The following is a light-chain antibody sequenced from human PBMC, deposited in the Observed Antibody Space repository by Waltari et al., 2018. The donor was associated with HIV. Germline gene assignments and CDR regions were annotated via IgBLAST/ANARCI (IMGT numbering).Light chain of an antibody. CDR2: DTT. CDR3: LLSYSGARLLWV. Sequence: QPVVTQEPSLTVSPGETVTLTCDSSAGPVTRGPFAYWFQQKPGQAPRTRIYDTTERHSWTPARFSGSLLGGKPALTLSGAQPEDEADYFCLLSYSGARLLWVFGGGTRLTVL. CDR1: AGPVTRGPF. J-gene: IGLJ3*02. V-gene: IGLV7-46*01.